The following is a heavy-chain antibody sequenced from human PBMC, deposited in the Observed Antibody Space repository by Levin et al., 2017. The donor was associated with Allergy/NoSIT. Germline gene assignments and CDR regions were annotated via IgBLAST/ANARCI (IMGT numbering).Heavy chain of an antibody. CDR3: ARGTKGLSKKRYYYYGMDG. CDR1: GGSFSGYY. J-gene: IGHJ6*02. D-gene: IGHD3-16*02. V-gene: IGHV4-34*01. Sequence: PSETLSLTCAVYGGSFSGYYWSWIRQPPGKGLEWIGEINHSGSTNYNPSLKSRVTISVDTSKNQFSLKLSSVTAADTAVYYCARGTKGLSKKRYYYYGMDGWGQGTTVTVSS. CDR2: INHSGST.